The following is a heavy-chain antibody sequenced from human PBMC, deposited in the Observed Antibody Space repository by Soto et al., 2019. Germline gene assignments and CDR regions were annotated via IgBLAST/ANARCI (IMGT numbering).Heavy chain of an antibody. J-gene: IGHJ5*02. Sequence: SVKVSGKASGGTFGSYAITWVRRAPGQGLEWLWGIIPILNSPAYAQKFQARVVITADEITNTAYMELNSLRFDDTAVYYCARIYCTTTSCDSWFDPWGQGTLVTVSS. D-gene: IGHD2-8*01. CDR1: GGTFGSYA. V-gene: IGHV1-69*13. CDR2: IIPILNSP. CDR3: ARIYCTTTSCDSWFDP.